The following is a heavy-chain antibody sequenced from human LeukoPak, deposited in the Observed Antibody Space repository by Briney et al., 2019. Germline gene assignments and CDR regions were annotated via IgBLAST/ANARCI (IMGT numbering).Heavy chain of an antibody. J-gene: IGHJ5*02. D-gene: IGHD2/OR15-2a*01. CDR3: AKEGSMPVWIMPFDP. V-gene: IGHV3-23*01. CDR2: ISGSGGST. Sequence: QPGGSLRLSCAASGFTFSSYAMSWVRQAPGKGLEWVSAISGSGGSTYYADSVKGRFTISRDNSKNTLYLQMNSLRAEDTAVYYCAKEGSMPVWIMPFDPWAREPWSPSPQ. CDR1: GFTFSSYA.